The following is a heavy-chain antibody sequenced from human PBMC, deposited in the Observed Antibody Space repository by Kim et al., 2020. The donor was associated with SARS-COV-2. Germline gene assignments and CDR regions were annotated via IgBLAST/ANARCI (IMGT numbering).Heavy chain of an antibody. Sequence: GGSLRLSCAASGFTFSNAWMSWVRQAPGKGLEWVGRIKSKTDGGTTDYAAPVKGRFTISRDDSKNTLYLQMNSLKTEDTAVYYCTTARRVSPPRGGMITFGGVMNWGQGTLVTVSS. J-gene: IGHJ4*02. CDR1: GFTFSNAW. CDR2: IKSKTDGGTT. V-gene: IGHV3-15*01. CDR3: TTARRVSPPRGGMITFGGVMN. D-gene: IGHD3-16*01.